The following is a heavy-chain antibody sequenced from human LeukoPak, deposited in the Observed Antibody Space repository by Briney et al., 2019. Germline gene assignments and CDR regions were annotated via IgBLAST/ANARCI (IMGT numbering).Heavy chain of an antibody. D-gene: IGHD3-3*01. V-gene: IGHV1-2*02. CDR2: INPNSGGT. CDR3: ARDVSRRGYYDLWSGYYTDLLLDY. J-gene: IGHJ4*02. Sequence: GASVKVSCKASGYTFTGYYMHWVRQAPGQGLEWMGWINPNSGGTNYAQKFQGRVTMTRDTSISTAYMELSRLRSDDTAVYYCARDVSRRGYYDLWSGYYTDLLLDYWGQGTLVTVSS. CDR1: GYTFTGYY.